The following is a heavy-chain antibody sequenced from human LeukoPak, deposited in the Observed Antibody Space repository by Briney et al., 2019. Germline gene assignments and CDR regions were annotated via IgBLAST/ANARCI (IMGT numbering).Heavy chain of an antibody. CDR1: GGSISSFY. J-gene: IGHJ4*02. V-gene: IGHV4-59*01. CDR3: ASSVAANLGFYFDY. D-gene: IGHD6-19*01. Sequence: SETLSLTCTVSGGSISSFYWSWIRQSPGRGLEWIGNIDDSGSTNYNPSLKSRVTISVDTSKNQFSLKLSSVTAADTAVYFCASSVAANLGFYFDYWGQGTLVPVSS. CDR2: IDDSGST.